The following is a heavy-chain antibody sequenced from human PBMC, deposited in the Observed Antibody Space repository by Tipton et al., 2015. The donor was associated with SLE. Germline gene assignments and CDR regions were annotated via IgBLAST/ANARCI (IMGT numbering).Heavy chain of an antibody. D-gene: IGHD2-21*01. J-gene: IGHJ5*02. Sequence: TLSLTCTVSGDSISSGSYYWSWIRQPAGKGLEWIGRIYTSGSTNYNPSLKSRVTISVDTSKNQFSLKLSSVTAADTAVYYCAGEVVVIPNWFDPWGQGTLVTVSS. CDR2: IYTSGST. CDR1: GDSISSGSYY. CDR3: AGEVVVIPNWFDP. V-gene: IGHV4-61*02.